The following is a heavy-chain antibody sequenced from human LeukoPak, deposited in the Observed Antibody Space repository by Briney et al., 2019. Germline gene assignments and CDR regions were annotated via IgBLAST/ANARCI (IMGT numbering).Heavy chain of an antibody. J-gene: IGHJ4*02. CDR3: AKVDDYGDYEVDC. CDR2: ISTNGVNI. Sequence: GGSLRLSCAGTGFTFSDYYMAWIRQAPGKGLEWLSDISTNGVNIYAADSVKGRFTISRDNAKNSLQLQMNSLRAEDTAVYYCAKVDDYGDYEVDCWGQGTLVTVSS. V-gene: IGHV3-11*01. CDR1: GFTFSDYY. D-gene: IGHD4-17*01.